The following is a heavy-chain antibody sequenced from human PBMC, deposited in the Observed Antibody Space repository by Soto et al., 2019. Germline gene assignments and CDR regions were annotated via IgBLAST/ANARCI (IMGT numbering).Heavy chain of an antibody. D-gene: IGHD3-16*02. V-gene: IGHV3-30*18. Sequence: QVPLVESGGGVVQPGRSLRLSCAASGFTFSSYAMHSVRQAPGKGLEWVAVISYDGSDKYYADSVKGRFTISRDNSKNTLNLQMNSLRADDTAVYYCAKALGELSPESYDYWGQGTLITVSS. CDR2: ISYDGSDK. CDR3: AKALGELSPESYDY. CDR1: GFTFSSYA. J-gene: IGHJ4*02.